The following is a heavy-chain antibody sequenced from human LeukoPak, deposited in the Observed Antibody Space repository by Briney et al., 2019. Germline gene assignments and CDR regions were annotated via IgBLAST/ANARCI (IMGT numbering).Heavy chain of an antibody. CDR3: ARAPGAMVRGVIKYYYYMDV. Sequence: GGSLRLSCAASGFTFSSYAMHWVRQAPGKGLEWVAVISYDGSNKYYADSVKGRFTISGDNSKNTLYLQMNSLRAEDTAVYYCARAPGAMVRGVIKYYYYMDVWGKGTTVTVSS. V-gene: IGHV3-30-3*01. CDR1: GFTFSSYA. J-gene: IGHJ6*03. CDR2: ISYDGSNK. D-gene: IGHD3-10*01.